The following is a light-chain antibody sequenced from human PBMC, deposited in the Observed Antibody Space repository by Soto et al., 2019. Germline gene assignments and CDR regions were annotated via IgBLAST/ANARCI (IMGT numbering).Light chain of an antibody. Sequence: QSVLTQPASVSGSPGQSITISCTGTNSDVGSYNLVSWYQHHPGKAPKLMVYEGSRRPSGVSNRFSGSKSGNTASLTISGFRAEEGVDYFCCSYPGTRGAHGVFGEGPKLPVL. CDR1: NSDVGSYNL. CDR3: CSYPGTRGAHGV. V-gene: IGLV2-23*01. J-gene: IGLJ3*02. CDR2: EGS.